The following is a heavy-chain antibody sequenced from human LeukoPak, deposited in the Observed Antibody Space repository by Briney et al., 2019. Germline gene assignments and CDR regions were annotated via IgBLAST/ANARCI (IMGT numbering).Heavy chain of an antibody. CDR1: GGTFSSYA. Sequence: SVKVPCKASGGTFSSYAISWVRQAPGQGLEWMGGIIPIFGTANYAQKFQGRVTITTDESTSTAYMELSSLRSEDTAVYYCAAARGKVSKGDYWGQGTLVTVSS. CDR3: AAARGKVSKGDY. J-gene: IGHJ4*02. CDR2: IIPIFGTA. D-gene: IGHD6-6*01. V-gene: IGHV1-69*05.